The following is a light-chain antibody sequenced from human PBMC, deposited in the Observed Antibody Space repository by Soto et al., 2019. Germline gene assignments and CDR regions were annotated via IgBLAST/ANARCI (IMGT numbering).Light chain of an antibody. CDR3: QQYYDWPIT. J-gene: IGKJ5*01. V-gene: IGKV3-11*01. Sequence: IVLTQSPATLSLSPGERATLSCRASQSVDNYLDWYQQKPGQAPRLLIYESSNRATGIPARFSGSGSGADFTLTISSLQSEDFAVYYCQQYYDWPITFGQGTRLEIK. CDR2: ESS. CDR1: QSVDNY.